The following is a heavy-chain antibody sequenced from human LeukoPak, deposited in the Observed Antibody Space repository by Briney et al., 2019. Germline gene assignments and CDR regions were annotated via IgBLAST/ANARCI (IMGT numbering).Heavy chain of an antibody. CDR1: GFTFDDYG. V-gene: IGHV3-20*04. CDR2: INWNGGST. D-gene: IGHD3-22*01. CDR3: ARDLAPWNYYDSSGYYYAPRPDY. Sequence: GGSLRLSCAASGFTFDDYGMSWVRQAPGKGLEWVSGINWNGGSTGYADSVKGRLTISRDNAKNSLYLQMNSLRAEDTALYYCARDLAPWNYYDSSGYYYAPRPDYWGQGTLVTVSS. J-gene: IGHJ4*02.